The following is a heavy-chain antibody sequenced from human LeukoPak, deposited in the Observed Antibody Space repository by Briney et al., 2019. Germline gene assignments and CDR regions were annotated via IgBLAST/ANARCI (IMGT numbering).Heavy chain of an antibody. J-gene: IGHJ6*02. Sequence: GGSLRLSCAASGFTFSSYGMHWVRQAPGKGLEWVAFIWYDESNKYYEDSVKGRFTISRDNSKNMLYLYMNSLRVEDTAVYYCARDLVSKNEYDHYYYGMDVWGQGATVTVSS. V-gene: IGHV3-33*01. D-gene: IGHD2-21*01. CDR2: IWYDESNK. CDR3: ARDLVSKNEYDHYYYGMDV. CDR1: GFTFSSYG.